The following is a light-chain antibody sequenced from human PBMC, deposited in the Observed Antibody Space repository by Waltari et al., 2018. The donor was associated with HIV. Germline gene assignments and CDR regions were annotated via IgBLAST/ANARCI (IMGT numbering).Light chain of an antibody. CDR1: NIGSKS. J-gene: IGLJ1*01. V-gene: IGLV3-21*02. Sequence: SYVLTQPPSVSVAPGQTARITCGGNNIGSKSVHWYQHKPGQAPVLVVYDDSHRPSGIPERFSGSNSGNTVTLTISRIEAGDEADYLCQVWDSYSDHRDVFGPGTKVTVL. CDR2: DDS. CDR3: QVWDSYSDHRDV.